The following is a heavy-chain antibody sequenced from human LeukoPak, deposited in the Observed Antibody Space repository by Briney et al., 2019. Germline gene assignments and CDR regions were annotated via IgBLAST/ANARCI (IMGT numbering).Heavy chain of an antibody. D-gene: IGHD2-2*01. CDR3: ARRQWGSPGTCYARNCFYYFDL. Sequence: SETLSLTCAVYGGSFIGYYWTWIRQPPGKGLEWIGEINQSESTKHNPSLKSRVTISVDTSDNQFSLKLTSVTAADTAVYYCARRQWGSPGTCYARNCFYYFDLWGRGTLVTVST. V-gene: IGHV4-34*01. CDR1: GGSFIGYY. J-gene: IGHJ2*01. CDR2: INQSEST.